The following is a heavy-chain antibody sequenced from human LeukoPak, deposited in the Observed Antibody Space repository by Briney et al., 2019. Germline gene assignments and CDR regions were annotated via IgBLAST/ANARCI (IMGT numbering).Heavy chain of an antibody. J-gene: IGHJ4*02. Sequence: SETLSLTCTVSGGSISSSSYYWGWIRQPPGKGLEWIGSIYYSGSTYYNPSLKSRVTISVDTSKNQFSLKLSSVTAADTAAYYCARDLRDYYFDYWGQGTLVTVSS. CDR3: ARDLRDYYFDY. CDR2: IYYSGST. V-gene: IGHV4-39*07. CDR1: GGSISSSSYY.